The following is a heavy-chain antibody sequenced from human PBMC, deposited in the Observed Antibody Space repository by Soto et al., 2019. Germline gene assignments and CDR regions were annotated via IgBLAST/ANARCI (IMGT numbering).Heavy chain of an antibody. CDR2: IYHSGST. CDR3: AGGYCSGGSCYSGWFDP. D-gene: IGHD2-15*01. Sequence: SETLSLTCAVSGGSISSGVYSWSWIRHPPGKGLEWIGYIYHSGSTYYNPSLESRVTISVDRSKNQFSLKLSSVTAADTAVYYCAGGYCSGGSCYSGWFDPWGQGTMVTV. J-gene: IGHJ5*02. CDR1: GGSISSGVYS. V-gene: IGHV4-30-2*01.